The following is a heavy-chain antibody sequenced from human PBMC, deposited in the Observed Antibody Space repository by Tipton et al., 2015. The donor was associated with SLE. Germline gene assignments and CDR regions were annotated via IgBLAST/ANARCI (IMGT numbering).Heavy chain of an antibody. CDR3: ARGRGYCSNTNCYTNFDS. Sequence: SLRLSCAASGFTFSSYTMNWVRQAPGKGLEWVSSISSSSSYIYYADSLKGRFTISRDNARTSLYLQMDSLRAEDTAIYYCARGRGYCSNTNCYTNFDSWGQGTLVTVSS. CDR2: ISSSSSYI. CDR1: GFTFSSYT. V-gene: IGHV3-21*01. D-gene: IGHD2-2*02. J-gene: IGHJ4*02.